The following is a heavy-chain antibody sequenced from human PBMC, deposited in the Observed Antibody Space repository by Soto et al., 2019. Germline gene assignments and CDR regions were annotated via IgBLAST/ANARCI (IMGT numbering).Heavy chain of an antibody. CDR2: IIPIFGTA. D-gene: IGHD3-22*01. V-gene: IGHV1-69*01. J-gene: IGHJ4*03. CDR1: GGTFSSYA. CDR3: AITDTIIVTRKGCLER. Sequence: QVQLVQSGAEVKKPGSSVKVSCKASGGTFSSYAISWVRQAPGQGLEWMGGIIPIFGTANYAQKFQGRVTITEDESKSTDYMVLSSLRSESTAVYYVAITDTIIVTRKGCLERWGQGTLVTVSS.